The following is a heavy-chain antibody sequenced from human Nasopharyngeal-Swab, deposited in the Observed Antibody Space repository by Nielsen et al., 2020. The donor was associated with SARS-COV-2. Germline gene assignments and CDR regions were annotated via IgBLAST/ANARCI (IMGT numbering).Heavy chain of an antibody. V-gene: IGHV4-39*01. CDR3: ARPYDSSGYYD. J-gene: IGHJ4*02. D-gene: IGHD3-22*01. Sequence: SATLSLTCTVSGGSISSSSYYWGWIRQPPGKGLEWIGSIYYSGSTYYNPSLKSRVTISVDTSKNQFSLKLSSVTAADTAVYYCARPYDSSGYYDWGQGTLVTVSS. CDR1: GGSISSSSYY. CDR2: IYYSGST.